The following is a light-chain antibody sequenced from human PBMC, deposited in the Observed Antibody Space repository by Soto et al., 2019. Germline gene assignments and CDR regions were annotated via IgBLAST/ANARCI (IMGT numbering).Light chain of an antibody. CDR3: GTWDSSLNGVV. J-gene: IGLJ2*01. Sequence: QSVLTQPPSVSAAPGQKVTISCSGSSSNIENNYVSWYQQLPGTAPKLLIYDNNKGPSEIPDRFSGSKSGTSATLGITGLQTGDEADYHCGTWDSSLNGVVFGGGTKLTVL. V-gene: IGLV1-51*01. CDR2: DNN. CDR1: SSNIENNY.